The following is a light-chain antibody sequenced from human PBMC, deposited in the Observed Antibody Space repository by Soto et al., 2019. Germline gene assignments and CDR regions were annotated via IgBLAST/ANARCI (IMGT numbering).Light chain of an antibody. V-gene: IGKV1-33*01. CDR1: QDISNY. CDR2: DAS. CDR3: QQYDNLSSIT. Sequence: DIQMTQPPSSLSASVGDRVTITCQASQDISNYLNWYQQKPGKAPKLLIYDASNLETGVPSRFSGSGSGTDFTFTISSLQPEDIATYYCQQYDNLSSITFGQGTRLEIK. J-gene: IGKJ5*01.